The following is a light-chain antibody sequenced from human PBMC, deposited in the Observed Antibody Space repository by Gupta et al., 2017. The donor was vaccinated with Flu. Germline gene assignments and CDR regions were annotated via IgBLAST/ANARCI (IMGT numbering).Light chain of an antibody. CDR1: NWGDKC. CDR2: KDK. J-gene: IGLJ1*01. V-gene: IGLV3-1*01. Sequence: SPGQTTRINGSGDNWGDKCGCWNHQKPGQYPVLVIYKDKKRTAGIPERFSGSNSGNTATLTISGTQAMDEDDYYCQAWDSTTGVFGTGTKVTVL. CDR3: QAWDSTTGV.